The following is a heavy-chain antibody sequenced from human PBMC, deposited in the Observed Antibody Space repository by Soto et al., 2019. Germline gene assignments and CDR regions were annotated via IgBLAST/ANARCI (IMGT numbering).Heavy chain of an antibody. J-gene: IGHJ3*02. CDR1: GGSISSGGYY. Sequence: SETLSLTCTVSGGSISSGGYYWSWIRQHPGKGLEWIGYIYYSGSTYYNPSLKSRVTISVDTSKNQFSLKLSSVTAADTAVYYCARMPFLAYCGGDCYSHAFEIWGQGTMVTVSS. V-gene: IGHV4-31*03. CDR2: IYYSGST. CDR3: ARMPFLAYCGGDCYSHAFEI. D-gene: IGHD2-21*02.